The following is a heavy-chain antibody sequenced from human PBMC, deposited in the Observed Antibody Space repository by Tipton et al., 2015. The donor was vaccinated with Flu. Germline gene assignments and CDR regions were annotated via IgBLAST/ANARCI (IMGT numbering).Heavy chain of an antibody. CDR3: ARDIVGAYPFDY. CDR1: GFTFSSYS. CDR2: ISSSSSYI. Sequence: SLRLSCAASGFTFSSYSMNWVRQAPGKGLEWVSSISSSSSYIYYADSVKGRFTISRDNAKNSLYLQMNGLRAEDTAVYYCARDIVGAYPFDYWGQGTLVTVSS. V-gene: IGHV3-21*01. D-gene: IGHD1-26*01. J-gene: IGHJ4*02.